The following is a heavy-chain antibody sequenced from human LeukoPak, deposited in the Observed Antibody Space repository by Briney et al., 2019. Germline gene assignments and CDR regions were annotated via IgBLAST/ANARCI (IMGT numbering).Heavy chain of an antibody. CDR3: AKFSLVGYQLPDPDY. V-gene: IGHV3-23*01. Sequence: SGGSLRLSCAASGFTFSSYAMSWVRQAPGKGLEWVSAISGSGGSTYYADSVKGRFTISRDNSKNTLYLQMNSLRAEDTAVYYCAKFSLVGYQLPDPDYWGQGTLVTVSS. J-gene: IGHJ4*02. CDR2: ISGSGGST. D-gene: IGHD2-2*01. CDR1: GFTFSSYA.